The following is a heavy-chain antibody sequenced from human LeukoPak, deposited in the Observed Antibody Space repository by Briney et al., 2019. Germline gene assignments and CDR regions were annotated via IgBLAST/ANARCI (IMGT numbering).Heavy chain of an antibody. CDR3: AREREGLLDY. CDR2: IFYSGST. Sequence: SETLSLTCTVSSGSISTSNYYWGWVRQPPGKALEWIGNIFYSGSTYYSPSLKSRVTISLDTSRNQFSLKLTSVTAADTAVYYCAREREGLLDYWGQGTLVSVSS. J-gene: IGHJ4*02. CDR1: SGSISTSNYY. V-gene: IGHV4-39*07.